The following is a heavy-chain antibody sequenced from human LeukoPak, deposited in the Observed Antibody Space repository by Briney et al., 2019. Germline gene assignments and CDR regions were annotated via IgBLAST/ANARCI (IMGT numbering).Heavy chain of an antibody. CDR3: ARAGGADILTGYYRGPFDY. CDR1: GRTFTSDA. V-gene: IGHV1-69*13. J-gene: IGHJ4*02. Sequence: WPSVTVSSKASGRTFTSDATSRVRQAPGQGREWRGWIIPIVGTANYAQKFQGRVTITADESTSTAYMELSSLRSEDTAVYYCARAGGADILTGYYRGPFDYWGQGTLVTVSS. D-gene: IGHD3-9*01. CDR2: IIPIVGTA.